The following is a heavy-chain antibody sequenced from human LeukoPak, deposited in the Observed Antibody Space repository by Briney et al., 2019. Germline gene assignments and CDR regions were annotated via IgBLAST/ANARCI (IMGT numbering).Heavy chain of an antibody. J-gene: IGHJ4*02. CDR1: GFTFSTYS. Sequence: PGGSLRLSCAASGFTFSTYSMNWVRQAPGKGLEWVSSISGSSIYIYYADSVKGRFTISRDNAKNSLYLQLNSLRAEETAVYYCARDPPYYDGSGYYYYYWGQGTLVTVSS. CDR3: ARDPPYYDGSGYYYYY. D-gene: IGHD3-22*01. CDR2: ISGSSIYI. V-gene: IGHV3-21*01.